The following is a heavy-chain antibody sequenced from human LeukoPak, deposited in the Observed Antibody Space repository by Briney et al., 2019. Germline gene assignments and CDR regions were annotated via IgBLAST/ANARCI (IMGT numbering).Heavy chain of an antibody. D-gene: IGHD2-15*01. V-gene: IGHV3-23*01. CDR2: ISGSGGTT. CDR3: ARDPGDYSLY. Sequence: GGSLRLSCAASGFTFSNSAMSWVRQAPGKGLEWVSVISGSGGTTYYADSVKGRFTISRDNAKNSLYLQMNSLRAEDTAVYYCARDPGDYSLYWGQGTLVTVSS. CDR1: GFTFSNSA. J-gene: IGHJ4*02.